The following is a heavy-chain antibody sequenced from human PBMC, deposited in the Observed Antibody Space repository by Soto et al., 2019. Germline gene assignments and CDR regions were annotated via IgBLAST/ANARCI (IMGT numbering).Heavy chain of an antibody. J-gene: IGHJ4*02. CDR3: ARDQFVAVAGTGSENYFDY. CDR1: GASVSSNSAA. CDR2: TYYRSKWYN. V-gene: IGHV6-1*01. Sequence: LSLTCAISGASVSSNSAAWNWIRQSPSRGLEWLGRTYYRSKWYNDYAVSVKSRITINPDTSKNQFSLQLNSVTPEDTAVYYCARDQFVAVAGTGSENYFDYWGQGTLVTVSS. D-gene: IGHD6-19*01.